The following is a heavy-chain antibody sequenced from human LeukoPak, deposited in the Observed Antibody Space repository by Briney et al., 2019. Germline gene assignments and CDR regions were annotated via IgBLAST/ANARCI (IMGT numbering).Heavy chain of an antibody. CDR2: ISDSDGST. Sequence: PGGSLRLSCAASGFTFSNYAMSWVRQAPGKGLEWVSTISDSDGSTYYADSVKGRFTISRDNSKNTLYLQMNSLRAEDTAVYYCAKEGIEDRSSGYYYSHFDYWGQGTLVTVSS. CDR1: GFTFSNYA. CDR3: AKEGIEDRSSGYYYSHFDY. J-gene: IGHJ4*02. D-gene: IGHD3-22*01. V-gene: IGHV3-23*01.